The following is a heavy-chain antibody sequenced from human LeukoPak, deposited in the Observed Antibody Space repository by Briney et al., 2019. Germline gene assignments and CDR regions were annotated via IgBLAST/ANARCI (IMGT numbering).Heavy chain of an antibody. CDR2: IIPVFGTP. CDR3: ARVTLDNTPPYFSYMDV. D-gene: IGHD2-15*01. Sequence: EASVKVSFKASGGTFNSYSISWVRQAPGQGLEWMGGIIPVFGTPNYAQKFQGRVTITTDESTSTVYMEVSSLRSVDTAVYYCARVTLDNTPPYFSYMDVWGKGTTVTVSS. J-gene: IGHJ6*03. V-gene: IGHV1-69*05. CDR1: GGTFNSYS.